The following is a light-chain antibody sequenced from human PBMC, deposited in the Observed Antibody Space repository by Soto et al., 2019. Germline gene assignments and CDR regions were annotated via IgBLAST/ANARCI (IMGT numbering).Light chain of an antibody. Sequence: QSVLTQPPSSSVTPGQRVTSSWSGSSSNIGSNYVYRYQQLPGTAPKLLIYRNKQRPSGVPDRFSGSKSGTSASLAISGLRSEDEADYYCAAWDDSLSGRVFGGGTKLTVL. CDR3: AAWDDSLSGRV. CDR2: RNK. J-gene: IGLJ3*02. V-gene: IGLV1-47*01. CDR1: SSNIGSNY.